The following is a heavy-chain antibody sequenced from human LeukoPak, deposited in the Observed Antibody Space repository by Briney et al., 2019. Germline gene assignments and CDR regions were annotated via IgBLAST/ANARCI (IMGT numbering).Heavy chain of an antibody. V-gene: IGHV4-38-2*01. J-gene: IGHJ4*02. CDR1: GYSISSGYY. CDR3: ARHLWAAGLYYFDY. D-gene: IGHD6-13*01. CDR2: IYHSGST. Sequence: PSETLSLTCAVSGYSISSGYYWGWIRQPPGKGLEWIGSIYHSGSTYYNPSLKSRVTISVDTSKNQFSLKLSSVTAADTAVYYCARHLWAAGLYYFDYWGQGTLVTVSS.